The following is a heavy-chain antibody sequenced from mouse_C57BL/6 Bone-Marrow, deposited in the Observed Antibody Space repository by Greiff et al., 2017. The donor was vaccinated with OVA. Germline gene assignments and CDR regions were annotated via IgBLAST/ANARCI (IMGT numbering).Heavy chain of an antibody. J-gene: IGHJ4*01. V-gene: IGHV1-69*01. CDR2: IDPSDSYT. Sequence: QVQLQQPGAELVMPGASVKLSCKASGYTFTSYWMHWVKQRPGQGLEWIGEIDPSDSYTNYNQKFKGKSTLTVDKSSSTAYMQLSSLTSEDSAVYDCARKGVVATDYAMDYWGQGTSVTVSS. CDR3: ARKGVVATDYAMDY. CDR1: GYTFTSYW. D-gene: IGHD1-1*01.